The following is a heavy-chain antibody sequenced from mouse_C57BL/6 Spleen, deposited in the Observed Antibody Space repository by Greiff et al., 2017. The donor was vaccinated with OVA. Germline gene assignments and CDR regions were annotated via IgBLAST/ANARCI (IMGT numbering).Heavy chain of an antibody. V-gene: IGHV1-55*01. D-gene: IGHD1-1*01. CDR2: IYPGSGST. CDR1: GYTFPSYW. CDR3: ARIGTTVVAGLDY. J-gene: IGHJ2*01. Sequence: QVQLQQPGAELVKPGASVKMSCKASGYTFPSYWITWVKQRPGQGLEWIGDIYPGSGSTNYTEKFKSKATLTVDTSSSTAYMQLSSLTSEDSAVYDGARIGTTVVAGLDYWGKGTTLTVSS.